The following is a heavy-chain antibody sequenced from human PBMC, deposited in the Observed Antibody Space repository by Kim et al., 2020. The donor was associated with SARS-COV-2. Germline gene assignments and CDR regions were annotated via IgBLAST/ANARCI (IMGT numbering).Heavy chain of an antibody. CDR1: EFTVSSNY. CDR2: IYGGGST. V-gene: IGHV3-53*01. D-gene: IGHD5-12*01. CDR3: ARDRRDGYNS. J-gene: IGHJ4*02. Sequence: GGSLRLSCAASEFTVSSNYMSWVRQAPGKGLEWVSVIYGGGSTIYADSVKGRFTISRDNSKNTLYLQMNSLRAEDTAVYYCARDRRDGYNSWGQGTLVTVSS.